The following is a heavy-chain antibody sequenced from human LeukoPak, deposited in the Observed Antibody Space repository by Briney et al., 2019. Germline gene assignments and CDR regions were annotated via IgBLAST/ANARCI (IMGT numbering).Heavy chain of an antibody. D-gene: IGHD5-18*01. CDR3: AQSPLRGYNELDY. V-gene: IGHV3-7*01. J-gene: IGHJ4*02. Sequence: GGSLRLSCAVSGFTFSSYWMSWVRQAPGKGLEWVANIKPDGSGKYYADSVKGRFTISRDNAKNSLYLQMNSLRADDTAVYYCAQSPLRGYNELDYWGQGTLVTVSS. CDR1: GFTFSSYW. CDR2: IKPDGSGK.